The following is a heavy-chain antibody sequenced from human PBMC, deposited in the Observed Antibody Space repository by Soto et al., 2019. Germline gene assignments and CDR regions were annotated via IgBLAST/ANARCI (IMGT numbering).Heavy chain of an antibody. CDR1: GFTFSTYA. Sequence: QVQLVESGGGVVQPGRSLRLSCAASGFTFSTYAMHWVRQAPGKGLEWVAAISYDGTNKYYADSVKGRFTISRDNSKNTLYLQMNSLRAEDTAVYYCTRGVDGRAFDDWGQGTLVTVSS. CDR2: ISYDGTNK. D-gene: IGHD5-12*01. J-gene: IGHJ4*02. CDR3: TRGVDGRAFDD. V-gene: IGHV3-30-3*01.